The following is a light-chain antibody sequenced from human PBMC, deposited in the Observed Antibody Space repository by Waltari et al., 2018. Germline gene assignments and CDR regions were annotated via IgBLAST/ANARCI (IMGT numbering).Light chain of an antibody. CDR2: DVS. CDR3: SSYTSSSTLV. V-gene: IGLV2-14*01. Sequence: QSALTQPASVSGSPGQSSTISCTGTSSDVGGYNYVPWYPQHPGKAPKLMIYDVSNRPSGVSNRFSGSKSGNTASLTISGLQAEDEADYYCSSYTSSSTLVFGGGTKLTVL. CDR1: SSDVGGYNY. J-gene: IGLJ2*01.